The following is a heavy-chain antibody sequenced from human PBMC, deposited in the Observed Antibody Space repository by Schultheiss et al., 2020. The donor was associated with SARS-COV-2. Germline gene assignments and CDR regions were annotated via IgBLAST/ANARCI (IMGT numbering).Heavy chain of an antibody. V-gene: IGHV4-4*02. D-gene: IGHD3-10*01. CDR1: GGSISSSNW. J-gene: IGHJ4*02. CDR2: IYHSGST. Sequence: SETLSLTCAVSGGSISSSNWWSWVRQPPGKGLEWIGEIYHSGSTNYNPSLKSRVTTSVDTSKNQFSLWLISVTAADTAVYYCARQGLSGEMDYWGQGILVTVSS. CDR3: ARQGLSGEMDY.